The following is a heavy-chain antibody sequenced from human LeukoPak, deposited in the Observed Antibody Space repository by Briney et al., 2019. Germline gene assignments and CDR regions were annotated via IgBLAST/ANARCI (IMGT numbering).Heavy chain of an antibody. CDR3: ASSSSQHNWFDP. D-gene: IGHD6-13*01. Sequence: GGSLRLSCAASGFTFSDYYMSWIRQAPGKGLEWVSYISSSSSYTNYADSVKGRFTISRDNAKNSLYLQMNSLRAEDTAVYYCASSSSQHNWFDPWGQGTLVTVSS. V-gene: IGHV3-11*03. CDR1: GFTFSDYY. J-gene: IGHJ5*02. CDR2: ISSSSSYT.